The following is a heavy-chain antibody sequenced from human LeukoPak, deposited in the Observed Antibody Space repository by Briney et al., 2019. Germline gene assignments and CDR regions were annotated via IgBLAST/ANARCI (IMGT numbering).Heavy chain of an antibody. D-gene: IGHD6-19*01. Sequence: GGSLRLSCVASGFTVSSNYMSWVRQAPGKGLEWVAVIYSGGQTYYADSAKGRFTISRDNSKNTLYLQMNSLRAEDTAVYYCAKDLSSIAVAGFHYWGQGTLVTASS. J-gene: IGHJ4*02. CDR3: AKDLSSIAVAGFHY. CDR2: IYSGGQT. CDR1: GFTVSSNY. V-gene: IGHV3-53*01.